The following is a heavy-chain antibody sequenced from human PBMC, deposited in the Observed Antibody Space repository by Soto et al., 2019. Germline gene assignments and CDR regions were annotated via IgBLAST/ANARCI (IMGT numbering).Heavy chain of an antibody. CDR3: AREGSRMGGYYYGMDV. CDR2: IYHSGST. V-gene: IGHV4-4*02. Sequence: SETLSLTFAVSGGSISSSNLWSWVRPPPGKGLEWIGEIYHSGSTNYNPSLKSRVTISVDKSKNQFSLKLSSVTAADTAVYYCAREGSRMGGYYYGMDVWGQGTTVTVSS. J-gene: IGHJ6*02. D-gene: IGHD6-13*01. CDR1: GGSISSSNL.